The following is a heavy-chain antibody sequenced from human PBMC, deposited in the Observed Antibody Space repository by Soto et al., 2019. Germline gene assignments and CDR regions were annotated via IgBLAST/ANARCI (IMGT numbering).Heavy chain of an antibody. D-gene: IGHD2-15*01. V-gene: IGHV4-30-4*01. Sequence: SETLSLTCTVSGGSISSGDYYWSWIRQPPGKGLEWIGYIYYSGSPYYNPSLKSRVTISVDTSKNQFSLKLSSVTAADTAVYYCARGLYGGKSPGSSLDIWGQGTMVTVSS. J-gene: IGHJ3*02. CDR2: IYYSGSP. CDR1: GGSISSGDYY. CDR3: ARGLYGGKSPGSSLDI.